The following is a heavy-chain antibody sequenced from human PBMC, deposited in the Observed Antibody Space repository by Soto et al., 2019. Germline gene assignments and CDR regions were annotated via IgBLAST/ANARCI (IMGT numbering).Heavy chain of an antibody. V-gene: IGHV3-7*04. D-gene: IGHD1-26*01. CDR2: IKQDGNEK. Sequence: EVQLVESGGGLVQPGGSLRLSCAASGLTFSSNWMSWVRQAPGRGLECVANIKQDGNEKYYVDSVKGRFTISRDNAKNSLLLQMNSLGAEDTAVYYCARVVGAPNWFDPWGQGTLVPVSS. CDR3: ARVVGAPNWFDP. CDR1: GLTFSSNW. J-gene: IGHJ5*02.